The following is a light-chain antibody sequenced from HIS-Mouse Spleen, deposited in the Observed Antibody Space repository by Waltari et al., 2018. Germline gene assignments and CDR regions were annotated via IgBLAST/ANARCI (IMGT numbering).Light chain of an antibody. V-gene: IGLV1-47*01. CDR2: RNT. Sequence: QSVLAQPPSASGTPGQRVTISCSGSSSNLGSNYVTWYQQLPGTAPKLLIYRNTQRPSGVPDRFSGSKSGTSASLAISGLRSEDEADYYCAAWDDSLSGPVFGGGTKLTVL. CDR1: SSNLGSNY. J-gene: IGLJ3*02. CDR3: AAWDDSLSGPV.